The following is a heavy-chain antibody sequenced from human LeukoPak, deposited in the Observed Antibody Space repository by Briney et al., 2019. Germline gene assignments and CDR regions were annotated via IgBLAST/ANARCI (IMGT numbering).Heavy chain of an antibody. V-gene: IGHV4-34*01. CDR2: INHSGST. CDR1: GGSFSGYY. CDR3: ARAPLLYCSSTSCPPADY. D-gene: IGHD2-2*01. J-gene: IGHJ4*02. Sequence: SETLSLTCAVYGGSFSGYYWSWIRQPPGKGLEWIGEINHSGSTNYNPSLKSRVTISVDTSKNQFSLKLSSVTAADTAVYYCARAPLLYCSSTSCPPADYWGQGTLVTASS.